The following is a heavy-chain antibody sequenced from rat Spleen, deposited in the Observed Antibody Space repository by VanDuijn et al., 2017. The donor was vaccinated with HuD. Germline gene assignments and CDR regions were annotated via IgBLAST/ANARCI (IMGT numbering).Heavy chain of an antibody. CDR1: GLSLTSNS. Sequence: QVQLKESGPGLVQPSQTLSLTCTVSGLSLTSNSVSWIRQPPGKGLEWMGGIWGDGSTNYNSALKSRLSISRDTSKSQVFLKVNSVQTEDTAMYFCARLGDYWGQGVMVTVSS. J-gene: IGHJ2*01. D-gene: IGHD5-1*01. V-gene: IGHV2-1*01. CDR2: IWGDGST. CDR3: ARLGDY.